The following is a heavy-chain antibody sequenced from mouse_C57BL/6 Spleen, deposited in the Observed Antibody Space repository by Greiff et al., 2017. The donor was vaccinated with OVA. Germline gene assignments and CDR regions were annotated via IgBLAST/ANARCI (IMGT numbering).Heavy chain of an antibody. D-gene: IGHD1-1*01. Sequence: EVKLMESGGGLVKPGGSLKLSCAASGFTFSDYGLHWVRQAPEKGLEWVAYISSGSSTIYYADTVKGRFPISRDNAKNTLFLQMTSLRSEDTAMYYCARKITTVVATDYAMDYWGQGTSVTVSS. V-gene: IGHV5-17*01. CDR2: ISSGSSTI. CDR1: GFTFSDYG. CDR3: ARKITTVVATDYAMDY. J-gene: IGHJ4*01.